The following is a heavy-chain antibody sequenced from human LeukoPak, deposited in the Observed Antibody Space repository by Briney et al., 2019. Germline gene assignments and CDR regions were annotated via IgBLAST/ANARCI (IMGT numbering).Heavy chain of an antibody. Sequence: EASVKVSCKASGYTFTSYGISWVRQAPGQGLEWMGWISAYNGNTNYAQKLRGRVNMTTDTSTSTAYMELRSLRSDDTAVYYCARAEVGGTTGTLNDYWGQGTLVTVSS. CDR2: ISAYNGNT. CDR3: ARAEVGGTTGTLNDY. J-gene: IGHJ4*02. V-gene: IGHV1-18*04. CDR1: GYTFTSYG. D-gene: IGHD1-1*01.